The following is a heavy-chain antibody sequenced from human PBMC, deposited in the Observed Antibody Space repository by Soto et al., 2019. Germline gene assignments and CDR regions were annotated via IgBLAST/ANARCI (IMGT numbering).Heavy chain of an antibody. D-gene: IGHD7-27*01. CDR1: GASIRIYF. Sequence: QMQLQSSGPGLVKPSETLSLTCTVSGASIRIYFWSWIRQAPGKTLEWLGYVYHNGNTNYTPSLRSRLTLSVDTSNNRFPLTLTSVPAAAAAVNNCPVPGPAGLWARATLVTVAS. CDR2: VYHNGNT. V-gene: IGHV4-59*01. J-gene: IGHJ2*01. CDR3: PVPGPAGL.